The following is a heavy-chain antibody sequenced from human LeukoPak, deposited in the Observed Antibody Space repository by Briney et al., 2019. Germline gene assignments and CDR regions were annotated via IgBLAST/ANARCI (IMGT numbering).Heavy chain of an antibody. D-gene: IGHD6-19*01. CDR1: GFTFSSYA. CDR2: ISGSGGST. J-gene: IGHJ3*02. V-gene: IGHV3-23*01. CDR3: AKDTMYSSGWYSTAVDI. Sequence: GGSLRLSCAASGFTFSSYAVSWVRQAPGKGLEWVSAISGSGGSTYYADSVKGRFTISRDNSKNTLYLQMNSLRAEDTAVYYCAKDTMYSSGWYSTAVDICGQGTMVTVSS.